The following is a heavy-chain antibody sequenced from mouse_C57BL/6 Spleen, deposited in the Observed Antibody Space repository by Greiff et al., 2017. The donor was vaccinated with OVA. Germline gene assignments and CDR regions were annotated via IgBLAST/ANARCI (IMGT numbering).Heavy chain of an antibody. J-gene: IGHJ4*01. V-gene: IGHV1-36*01. CDR1: FFTFPDSF. CDR3: ARDSVATPYYAMDY. Sequence: EFQLQPSVPLLVNPVPSVPISCTASFFTFPDSFLPFLYHIHFPFLSLIGLVYPYNGGTSYNQKFKGKATLTVDTSSSTAYMELNSLTSEDSAVYYCARDSVATPYYAMDYWGQGTSVTVSS. CDR2: VYPYNGGT. D-gene: IGHD1-1*01.